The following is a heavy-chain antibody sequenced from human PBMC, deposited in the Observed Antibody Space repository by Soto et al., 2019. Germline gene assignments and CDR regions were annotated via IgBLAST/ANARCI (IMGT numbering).Heavy chain of an antibody. CDR1: GGSISSGGYS. J-gene: IGHJ5*02. D-gene: IGHD5-12*01. V-gene: IGHV4-30-2*05. CDR3: ARVSGYDSGWFDP. CDR2: IYHSGST. Sequence: SETLSLTCAVSGGSISSGGYSWRWIRQPPGKGLEWIGYIYHSGSTYYNPSLKSRVTISVDTSKNQFSLKLSSVTAADTAVYYCARVSGYDSGWFDPWGQGTLVTVSS.